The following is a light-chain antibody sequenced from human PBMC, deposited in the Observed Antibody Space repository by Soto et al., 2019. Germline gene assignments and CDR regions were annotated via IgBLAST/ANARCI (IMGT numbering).Light chain of an antibody. Sequence: EIVMTQSPATLSVSPGERATLSCRASQSVSSNLAWYQQKPGQAPRLLIYGASTRATGIPARFIGSGSGTEFPLTIRSLQSEDFAVYYCQQYNNCPGTFGQGTKVEIK. CDR3: QQYNNCPGT. V-gene: IGKV3-15*01. CDR2: GAS. CDR1: QSVSSN. J-gene: IGKJ1*01.